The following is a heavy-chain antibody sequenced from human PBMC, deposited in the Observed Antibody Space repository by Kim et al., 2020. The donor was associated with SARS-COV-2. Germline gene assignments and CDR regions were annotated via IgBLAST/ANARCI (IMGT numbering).Heavy chain of an antibody. Sequence: GGSLRLSCAASGFTFSDYYMSWIRQAPGKGLEWVSYISSSGSIIYYADSVKGRFTISRDNAKNSLYLQMNSLRAEDTAVYYCARVTYYYDSSGPXXXYWGQGXXVXVSS. CDR1: GFTFSDYY. J-gene: IGHJ4*02. CDR2: ISSSGSII. D-gene: IGHD3-22*01. CDR3: ARVTYYYDSSGPXXXY. V-gene: IGHV3-11*01.